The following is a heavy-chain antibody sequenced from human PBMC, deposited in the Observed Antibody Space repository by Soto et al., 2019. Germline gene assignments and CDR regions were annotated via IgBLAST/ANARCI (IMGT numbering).Heavy chain of an antibody. D-gene: IGHD3-22*01. CDR3: ASFCDSSGYYAYYFAY. J-gene: IGHJ4*02. CDR1: GGSISSGDYY. CDR2: IYYSGST. Sequence: SETLSLTCTVSGGSISSGDYYWSWIRQPPGKGLEWIGYIYYSGSTYYNPSLKSRVTISVDTSKNQFSLKLSSVTAADTAVYYCASFCDSSGYYAYYFAYWGQGTLVPVSS. V-gene: IGHV4-30-4*01.